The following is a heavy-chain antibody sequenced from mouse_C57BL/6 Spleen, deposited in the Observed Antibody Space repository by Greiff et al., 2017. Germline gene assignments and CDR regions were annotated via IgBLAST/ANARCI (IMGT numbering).Heavy chain of an antibody. D-gene: IGHD1-1*01. Sequence: VQLQQSGPVLVKPGASVKMSCKASGYTFTDYYMNWVKQSHGKSLEWIGVINPYNGGPSYNQKFKGKATLTVDKSSSTAYMELNSLTSEDSAVYYCARTTVVPYFDYWGQGTTLTVSS. V-gene: IGHV1-19*01. CDR2: INPYNGGP. J-gene: IGHJ2*01. CDR3: ARTTVVPYFDY. CDR1: GYTFTDYY.